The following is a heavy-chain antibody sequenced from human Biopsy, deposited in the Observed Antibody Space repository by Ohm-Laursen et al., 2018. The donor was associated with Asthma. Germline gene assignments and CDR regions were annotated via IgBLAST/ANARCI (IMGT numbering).Heavy chain of an antibody. CDR1: GASITSSAYY. D-gene: IGHD3-22*01. CDR2: MYYGETT. CDR3: VRHQYSSSWSTFDY. Sequence: TLSLTCTVSGASITSSAYYWGWIRQPPGKGLEWIGSMYYGETTYYSPSLKSRVTISVDTSKNQFSLILSSETAADTAVYFCVRHQYSSSWSTFDYWGQGALVTVSS. J-gene: IGHJ4*02. V-gene: IGHV4-39*01.